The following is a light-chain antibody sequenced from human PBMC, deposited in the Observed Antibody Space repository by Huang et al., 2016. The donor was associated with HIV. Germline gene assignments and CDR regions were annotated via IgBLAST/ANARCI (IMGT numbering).Light chain of an antibody. Sequence: EIVLTQSPGTLSLSPGDSATLSCRASQTVSSNYLAWYQQKPAQAPRLLSYGASSRATGIPDRFSGSGSGTDFTLSISRLEPEDFAVYYCQQYGSSPLTFGGGTKVEI. CDR2: GAS. CDR3: QQYGSSPLT. V-gene: IGKV3-20*01. J-gene: IGKJ4*01. CDR1: QTVSSNY.